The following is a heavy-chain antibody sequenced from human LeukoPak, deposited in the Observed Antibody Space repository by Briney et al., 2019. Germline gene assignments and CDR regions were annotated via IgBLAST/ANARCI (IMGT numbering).Heavy chain of an antibody. CDR2: ISGSSSTI. Sequence: PGGSLRLSCAASGFTFSSYSMNWVRQAPGKGLEWVSYISGSSSTIYYADSVKGRFTISRDNAKNSLYLQMNSLRDEDTAVYYCARGYDYVWGSYRPFDYWGQGTLVTVSS. CDR1: GFTFSSYS. J-gene: IGHJ4*02. D-gene: IGHD3-16*02. CDR3: ARGYDYVWGSYRPFDY. V-gene: IGHV3-48*02.